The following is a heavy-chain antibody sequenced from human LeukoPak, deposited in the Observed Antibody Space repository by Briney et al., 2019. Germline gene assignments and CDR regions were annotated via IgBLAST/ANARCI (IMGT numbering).Heavy chain of an antibody. J-gene: IGHJ4*02. CDR1: GGSISSYY. CDR3: ARTYYDFWSGYYADY. Sequence: SETLSLTCTVSGGSISSYYWSWIRQPPGKGLEWIGYIYHSGSTYYNPSLKSRVTISVDRSKNQFSLKLSSVTAADTAVYYCARTYYDFWSGYYADYWGQGTLVTVSS. V-gene: IGHV4-59*12. CDR2: IYHSGST. D-gene: IGHD3-3*01.